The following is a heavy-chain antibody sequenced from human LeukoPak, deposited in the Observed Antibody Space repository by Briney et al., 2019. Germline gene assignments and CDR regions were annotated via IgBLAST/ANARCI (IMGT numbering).Heavy chain of an antibody. CDR1: GGTFNFFA. J-gene: IGHJ5*02. CDR2: MNPNSGNT. CDR3: ATGPTVTTRSWFDP. D-gene: IGHD4-17*01. Sequence: ASVKVSCKASGGTFNFFAISWVRQAPGQGLEWMGWMNPNSGNTGYAQKFQGRVTITRNTSISTAYMELSSLRSEDTAVYYCATGPTVTTRSWFDPWGQGTLVTVSS. V-gene: IGHV1-8*03.